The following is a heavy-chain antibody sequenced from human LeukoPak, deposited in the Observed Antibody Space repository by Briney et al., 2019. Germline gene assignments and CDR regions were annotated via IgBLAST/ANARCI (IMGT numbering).Heavy chain of an antibody. CDR1: GFTFGNYW. Sequence: GGSLRLSCAASGFTFGNYWMHWVRQAPGKGLLWVSRISDDGSSANYADSVQGRFTISRYNAKNTVYLQMHSLRAEDTAVYYCVSGYCSSTTCYRGAYWGQGTLVTVSS. D-gene: IGHD2-2*03. CDR3: VSGYCSSTTCYRGAY. CDR2: ISDDGSSA. V-gene: IGHV3-74*01. J-gene: IGHJ4*02.